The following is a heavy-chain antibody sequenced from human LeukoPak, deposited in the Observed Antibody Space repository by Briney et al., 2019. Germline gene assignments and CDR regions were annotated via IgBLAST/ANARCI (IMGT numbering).Heavy chain of an antibody. D-gene: IGHD2-15*01. V-gene: IGHV1-69*13. Sequence: ASVKVSCKASGGTFSSYAISWVRQAPEQGLEWMGGIIPIFGTANYAQKFQGRVTITADESTSTAYMELSSLRSEDTAVYYCAKDGDCSGGSCYDYWGQGTLVTVSS. CDR1: GGTFSSYA. J-gene: IGHJ4*02. CDR2: IIPIFGTA. CDR3: AKDGDCSGGSCYDY.